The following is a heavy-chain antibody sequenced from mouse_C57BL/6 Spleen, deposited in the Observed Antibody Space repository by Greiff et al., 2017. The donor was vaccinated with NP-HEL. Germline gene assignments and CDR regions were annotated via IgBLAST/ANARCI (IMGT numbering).Heavy chain of an antibody. V-gene: IGHV1-80*01. CDR3: ARSRDRYAMDY. CDR2: IYPGDGDT. Sequence: VQLQQSGAELVKPGASVKISCKASGYAFSSYWMNWVKQRPGKGLEWIGQIYPGDGDTNYNGKFKGKATLTADKSSSTAYMQLSSLTSEDSAVYFCARSRDRYAMDYWGQGTSVTVSS. CDR1: GYAFSSYW. D-gene: IGHD3-3*01. J-gene: IGHJ4*01.